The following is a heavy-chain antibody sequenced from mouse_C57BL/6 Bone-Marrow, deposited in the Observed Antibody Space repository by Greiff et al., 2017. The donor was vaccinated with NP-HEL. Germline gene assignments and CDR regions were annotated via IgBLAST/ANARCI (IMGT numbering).Heavy chain of an antibody. Sequence: QVQLKESGPGLVQPSQSLSITCTVSGFSLTSYGVHWVRQSPGKGLEWLGVIWSGGSTDYNAAFISRLSISKDNSKSQVFFKMNSLQADDTAIYYCARPIYYGNSWFAYWGQGTLVTVSA. J-gene: IGHJ3*01. CDR3: ARPIYYGNSWFAY. CDR2: IWSGGST. V-gene: IGHV2-2*01. CDR1: GFSLTSYG. D-gene: IGHD2-1*01.